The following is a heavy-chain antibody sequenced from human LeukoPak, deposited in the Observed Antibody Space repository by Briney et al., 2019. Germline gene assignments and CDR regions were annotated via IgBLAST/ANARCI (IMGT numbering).Heavy chain of an antibody. CDR3: ARDRRGGSTSSSNRRFDP. Sequence: GGSLRLSCAASGFTFSSYSMHWVRQAPGKGLEWVSSISSSSSYIYYADSVKGRFTISRDNAKNSLYLQMNSLRAEDTAVYSCARDRRGGSTSSSNRRFDPWGQGTLVTVSS. CDR1: GFTFSSYS. V-gene: IGHV3-21*01. J-gene: IGHJ5*02. CDR2: ISSSSSYI. D-gene: IGHD5-12*01.